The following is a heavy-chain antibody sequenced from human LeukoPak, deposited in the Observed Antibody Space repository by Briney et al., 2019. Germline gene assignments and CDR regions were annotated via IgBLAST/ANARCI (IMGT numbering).Heavy chain of an antibody. J-gene: IGHJ4*02. CDR2: ISGSGRTT. Sequence: GGSLRLSCAASGFTSSNYAMTWVRQAPGKGLEWVSSISGSGRTTYHADSVKGRFTISRDNSKNTLYLQMNSLRAEDTAVYYCAKEYPYSSSTGRDYWGQGTLVTVSS. D-gene: IGHD6-6*01. CDR1: GFTSSNYA. CDR3: AKEYPYSSSTGRDY. V-gene: IGHV3-23*01.